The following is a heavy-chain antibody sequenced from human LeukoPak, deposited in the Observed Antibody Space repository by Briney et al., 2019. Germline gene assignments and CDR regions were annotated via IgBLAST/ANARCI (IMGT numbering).Heavy chain of an antibody. CDR3: AKGYCTSTSCYTYYYYYMDV. V-gene: IGHV3-30*18. J-gene: IGHJ6*03. D-gene: IGHD2-2*02. CDR2: ISYDGSTE. Sequence: GGSLRLSCAASGFTFSSYWMSWVRQAPGKGLEWVAVISYDGSTEYYADSVKGRFTISRDNSKNTLYLQMDSLRADDTAVYYCAKGYCTSTSCYTYYYYYMDVWGKGTTVTVSS. CDR1: GFTFSSYW.